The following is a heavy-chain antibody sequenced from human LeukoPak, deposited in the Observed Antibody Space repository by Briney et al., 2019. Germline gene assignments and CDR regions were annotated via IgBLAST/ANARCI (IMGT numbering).Heavy chain of an antibody. CDR1: GFTFSSYS. J-gene: IGHJ6*02. CDR2: ISDDSNYI. CDR3: ARDADTLLVCGMDV. D-gene: IGHD2-8*02. V-gene: IGHV3-21*04. Sequence: GGSLRLSCAASGFTFSSYSMSWVRQAPGKGLEWVSSISDDSNYIYYADSVEGRFTISRDNAKNSLYLQMNSLRAEDTAVYYCARDADTLLVCGMDVWGQGTTVTVSS.